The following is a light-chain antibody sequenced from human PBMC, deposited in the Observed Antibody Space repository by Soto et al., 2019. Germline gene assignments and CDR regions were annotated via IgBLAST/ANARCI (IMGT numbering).Light chain of an antibody. CDR2: DVS. CDR3: SSYASSSTLV. V-gene: IGLV2-14*01. CDR1: SSDVGGYDY. Sequence: QSALTRRASVSGSPGQSITISCTGTSSDVGGYDYGSWYQQHPGKVPKLMIYDVSSRPSGVSNRFSGSKSGNTASLTISGLQAEDEADYYCSSYASSSTLVFGAGTKLTVL. J-gene: IGLJ2*01.